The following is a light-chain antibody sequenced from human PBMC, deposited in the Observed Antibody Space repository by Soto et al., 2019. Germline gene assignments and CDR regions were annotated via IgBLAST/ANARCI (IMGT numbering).Light chain of an antibody. V-gene: IGKV3-20*01. CDR1: QSVSSSY. J-gene: IGKJ2*01. Sequence: EIVLTQSPGTLSLSPGERATLSCRASQSVSSSYLAWYQQKPGQAHRRLIYGASSRATGIPDRFSGSGSGTDVTLTISRLEPEDFAVYYCQQYGSSPGTFGQGTMLEIK. CDR2: GAS. CDR3: QQYGSSPGT.